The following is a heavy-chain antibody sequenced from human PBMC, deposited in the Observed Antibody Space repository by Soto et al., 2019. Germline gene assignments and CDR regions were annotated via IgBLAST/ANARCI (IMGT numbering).Heavy chain of an antibody. CDR1: GFTFSDYY. J-gene: IGHJ4*02. Sequence: QVQLVESGGGLVQPGGSLRLSCAASGFTFSDYYMSWIRQAPGKGLEWVSYISSTSYTNYADSVKGRFTISRDNAKNSLYLQMNSLRAEDTAVYYCARDSVYYGDYELNYFDYWGQGTLVTVSS. D-gene: IGHD4-17*01. CDR2: ISSTSYT. V-gene: IGHV3-11*05. CDR3: ARDSVYYGDYELNYFDY.